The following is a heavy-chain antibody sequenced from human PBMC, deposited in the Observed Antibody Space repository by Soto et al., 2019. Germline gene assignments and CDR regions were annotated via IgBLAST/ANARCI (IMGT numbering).Heavy chain of an antibody. CDR1: GFTFDDYA. D-gene: IGHD4-17*01. CDR3: AKVASTTVYAFNAD. J-gene: IGHJ4*02. CDR2: ISWNSGNL. Sequence: EVQLVESGGGLVQPGRSLRLSCAAAGFTFDDYAMHWVRQGPGKGLEWVSSISWNSGNLGYADSVKGRFTISRDNAKNSLYLTMTRLRGEDTALYFCAKVASTTVYAFNADWGQGTLVTVSS. V-gene: IGHV3-9*01.